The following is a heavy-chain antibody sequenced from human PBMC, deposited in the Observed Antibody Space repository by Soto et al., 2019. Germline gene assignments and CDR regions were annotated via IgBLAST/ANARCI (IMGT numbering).Heavy chain of an antibody. CDR2: INPSGGST. J-gene: IGHJ1*01. V-gene: IGHV1-46*03. CDR1: GYTFTSYY. Sequence: ASVKVSCKASGYTFTSYYMHWVRQAPGQGLEWMGIINPSGGSTSYAQKFQGRVTMTRDTSTSTVYMELSSLRSEDTAVYYCAGDFGDYGDYGAEYFQHWGQGTLVTVSS. D-gene: IGHD4-17*01. CDR3: AGDFGDYGDYGAEYFQH.